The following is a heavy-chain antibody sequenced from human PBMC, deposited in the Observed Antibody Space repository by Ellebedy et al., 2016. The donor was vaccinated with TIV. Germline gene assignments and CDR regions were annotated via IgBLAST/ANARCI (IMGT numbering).Heavy chain of an antibody. CDR2: ISAYNGNT. V-gene: IGHV1-18*04. CDR3: ARVPGYGDFAYYYYGMDV. D-gene: IGHD4-17*01. Sequence: ASVKVSCKASGYTLTSYGISWVRQAPGQGLEWMGWISAYNGNTNYAQKLQGRVTMTTDTSTSTAYMELSSLRSEDTAVYYCARVPGYGDFAYYYYGMDVWGQGTTVTVSS. CDR1: GYTLTSYG. J-gene: IGHJ6*02.